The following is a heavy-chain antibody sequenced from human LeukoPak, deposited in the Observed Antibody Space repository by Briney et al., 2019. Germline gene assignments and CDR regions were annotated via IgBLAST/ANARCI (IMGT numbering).Heavy chain of an antibody. CDR2: IFHTGST. CDR1: GDSISSGAYS. CDR3: ARVGGRNYYFDY. J-gene: IGHJ4*02. D-gene: IGHD2-15*01. Sequence: SETLSLTCVVSGDSISSGAYSWSWIRQPPGKGLEWIGYIFHTGSTFYNPSLKSRVTISVDNSRNQFSLRLTSVTAADTAVYYCARVGGRNYYFDYWGQGTLVTVSS. V-gene: IGHV4-30-2*01.